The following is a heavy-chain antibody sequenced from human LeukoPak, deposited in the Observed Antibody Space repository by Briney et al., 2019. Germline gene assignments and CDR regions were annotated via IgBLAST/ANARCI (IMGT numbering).Heavy chain of an antibody. CDR3: ARHFTTGSIDH. J-gene: IGHJ4*02. Sequence: PGGSLRLSCAASGFIFSTYDMHWVRQAPGKGLEWVAVISREGGIAYHADSVKGRFTISRDNSKSTLYLQMNSLRADDTAVYYCARHFTTGSIDHWGQGNLVTVSS. CDR1: GFIFSTYD. D-gene: IGHD3-9*01. CDR2: ISREGGIA. V-gene: IGHV3-30-3*01.